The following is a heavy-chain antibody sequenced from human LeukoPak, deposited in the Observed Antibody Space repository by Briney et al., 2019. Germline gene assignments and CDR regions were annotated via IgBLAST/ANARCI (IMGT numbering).Heavy chain of an antibody. CDR2: INPSGGST. J-gene: IGHJ4*02. V-gene: IGHV1-46*01. Sequence: ASVKVSCRASGYMFTNYYLHWVRQAPGQGLEWMAMINPSGGSTTYAQKFQGRVTMTRDTSTSTVYMELSSLRYEDTAVYYCARAMVRGLSNPFDSWGQGTLVTVSS. D-gene: IGHD3-10*01. CDR1: GYMFTNYY. CDR3: ARAMVRGLSNPFDS.